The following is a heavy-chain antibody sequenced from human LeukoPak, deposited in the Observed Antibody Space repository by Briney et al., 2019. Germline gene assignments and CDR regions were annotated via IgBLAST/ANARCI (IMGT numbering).Heavy chain of an antibody. CDR2: INPSGGST. CDR3: ALVVPAAGNWFDP. V-gene: IGHV1-46*01. Sequence: ASVRVSCKASGYTFTSYYMHWVRQAPGQGLEWMGIINPSGGSTSYAQKFQGRVTMTRDTSTSTVYMELSSLRSEDTAVYYCALVVPAAGNWFDPWGQGTLVTVSS. D-gene: IGHD2-2*01. J-gene: IGHJ5*02. CDR1: GYTFTSYY.